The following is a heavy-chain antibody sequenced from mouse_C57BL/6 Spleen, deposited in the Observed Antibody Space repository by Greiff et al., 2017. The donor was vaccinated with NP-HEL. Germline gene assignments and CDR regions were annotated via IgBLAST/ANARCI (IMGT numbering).Heavy chain of an antibody. Sequence: QVQLQQPGAELVKPGASVKLSCKASGYTFTSYWMHWVKQRPGQGLEWIGMIHPNSGSTNYNEKFKSKATLTVDKSSSTAYMQFSSLTSEDSAVYYCARWNHEGSFAYWGQGTLVTVSA. CDR2: IHPNSGST. J-gene: IGHJ3*01. CDR3: ARWNHEGSFAY. V-gene: IGHV1-64*01. CDR1: GYTFTSYW.